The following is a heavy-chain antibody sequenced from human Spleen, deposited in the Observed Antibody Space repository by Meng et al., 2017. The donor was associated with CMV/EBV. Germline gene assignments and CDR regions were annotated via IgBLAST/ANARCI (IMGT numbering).Heavy chain of an antibody. J-gene: IGHJ6*02. CDR1: GYTFTGYY. CDR3: ARGKNYYGMDV. V-gene: IGHV1-46*01. Sequence: ASVKVSCKASGYTFTGYYMHWVRQAPGQGLEWMGIIIPSGGGTTYAQNFQGRVTMTRDTSTRTVYMELRSLRSDDTAVYYCARGKNYYGMDVWGQGTTVTVSS. CDR2: IIPSGGGT. D-gene: IGHD3-10*01.